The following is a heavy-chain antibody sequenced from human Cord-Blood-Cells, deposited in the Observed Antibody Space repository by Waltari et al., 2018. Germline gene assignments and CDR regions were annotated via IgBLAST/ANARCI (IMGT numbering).Heavy chain of an antibody. D-gene: IGHD3-3*01. Sequence: QVQLQQWGAGLLKPSETLSLTCAVYGGSFSGYYWSWIRQPPGKGLELIGENNHSGRTNHKPSLKSRVTISVDTSKNQFSLKLGSVTAADTAVYYCARSSDFWSGYTFWGQGTLVTVSS. J-gene: IGHJ4*02. CDR2: NNHSGRT. CDR1: GGSFSGYY. V-gene: IGHV4-34*01. CDR3: ARSSDFWSGYTF.